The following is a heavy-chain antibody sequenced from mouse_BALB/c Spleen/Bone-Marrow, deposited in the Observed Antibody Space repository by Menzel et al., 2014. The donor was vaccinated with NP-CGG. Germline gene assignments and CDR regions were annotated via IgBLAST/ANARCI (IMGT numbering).Heavy chain of an antibody. Sequence: VQLQQSGAELVRPGASVKLSCKASGYTFTSYWINWVKQRPGQGLEWIGNIYPSDSYTNYNQKFKDKATLTVDKSSTTAYMQLSSPTSEDSAVYYCTRGGSSPDYFDYWGQGTTLTVSS. J-gene: IGHJ2*01. CDR2: IYPSDSYT. D-gene: IGHD1-1*01. CDR1: GYTFTSYW. CDR3: TRGGSSPDYFDY. V-gene: IGHV1-69*02.